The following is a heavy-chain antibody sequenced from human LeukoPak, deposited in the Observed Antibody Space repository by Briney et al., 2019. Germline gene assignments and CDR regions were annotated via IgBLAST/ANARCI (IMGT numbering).Heavy chain of an antibody. Sequence: GASVKVSCKVSGYTLTDLSMFWVRQAPGKGLEWMGGFFREDGEAIYAQKFRGRVTMTEDTSTDTAYMDLSSLRSEDTAVYYYATLDLTPSVSAVAAWGQGTLVTVSS. CDR3: ATLDLTPSVSAVAA. V-gene: IGHV1-24*01. D-gene: IGHD3-9*01. J-gene: IGHJ5*02. CDR1: GYTLTDLS. CDR2: FFREDGEA.